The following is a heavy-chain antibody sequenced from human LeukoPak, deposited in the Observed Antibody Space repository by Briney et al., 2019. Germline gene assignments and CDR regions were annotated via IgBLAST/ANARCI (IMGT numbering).Heavy chain of an antibody. J-gene: IGHJ4*02. Sequence: GASVKVSCKASGYNFNDFGISWVRQAPGQGLEWMGWISAYNGDRNYAQKIQDGVTMTTDISTSTAYMELRSLRSDDTAFYYCVRDLGKWEHTRGIFYDNWGQGTVVTVSS. V-gene: IGHV1-18*01. D-gene: IGHD1-26*01. CDR1: GYNFNDFG. CDR3: VRDLGKWEHTRGIFYDN. CDR2: ISAYNGDR.